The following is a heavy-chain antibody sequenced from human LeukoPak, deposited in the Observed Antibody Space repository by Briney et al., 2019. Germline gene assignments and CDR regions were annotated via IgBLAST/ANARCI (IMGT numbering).Heavy chain of an antibody. CDR3: ARIKDGYSTYFDC. CDR1: GGSISSSSYY. CDR2: IYYSGST. J-gene: IGHJ3*01. Sequence: PSETLSLTCTVSGGSISSSSYYWGWIRQPPGKGLEWIGSIYYSGSTYYNPSLKSRVTISVDTSKNQFSLKLSSVTAADTAVYYCARIKDGYSTYFDCWGQGTMVSVSS. V-gene: IGHV4-39*07. D-gene: IGHD3-9*01.